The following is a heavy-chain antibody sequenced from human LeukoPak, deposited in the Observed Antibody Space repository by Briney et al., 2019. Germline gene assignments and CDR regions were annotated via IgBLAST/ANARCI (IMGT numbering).Heavy chain of an antibody. CDR3: ARDGALSIAAAGYYYYYYGMDV. Sequence: GGSLRLSCAASGFTVSSNYLSWVRQAPGKGLEWVSVIYSGGSTYYADSVKGRFTISRDNSKNTLYLQMNSLRAEDTAVYHCARDGALSIAAAGYYYYYYGMDVWGQGTTITVSS. CDR1: GFTVSSNY. D-gene: IGHD6-13*01. V-gene: IGHV3-66*01. J-gene: IGHJ6*02. CDR2: IYSGGST.